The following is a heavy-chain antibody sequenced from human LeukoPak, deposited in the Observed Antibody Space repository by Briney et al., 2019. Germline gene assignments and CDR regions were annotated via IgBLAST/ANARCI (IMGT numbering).Heavy chain of an antibody. CDR1: GFTVSSNY. D-gene: IGHD3-22*01. CDR3: ATTYYYDSSGYYSDAEYFQH. V-gene: IGHV3-66*01. CDR2: IYSGGST. J-gene: IGHJ1*01. Sequence: GGSLRLSCAASGFTVSSNYMSWVCQAPGKGLEWVSVIYSGGSTYYADSVKGRFTISRDNSKNTLYLQMNSLRAEDTAVYYCATTYYYDSSGYYSDAEYFQHWGQGTLVTVSS.